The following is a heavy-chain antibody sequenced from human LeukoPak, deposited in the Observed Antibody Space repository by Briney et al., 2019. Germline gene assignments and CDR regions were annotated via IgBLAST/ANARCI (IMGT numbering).Heavy chain of an antibody. J-gene: IGHJ4*02. CDR2: ISGSGGST. D-gene: IGHD3-3*01. CDR3: ARDERLLSFLK. V-gene: IGHV3-23*01. Sequence: GGSLRLSCAASGFTFSSYAMSWVRQAPGKGLEWVSAISGSGGSTYYADSVKGRFTISRDNSKNTLYLQMNSLRAEDTAIYYCARDERLLSFLKWGQGTLVTVSS. CDR1: GFTFSSYA.